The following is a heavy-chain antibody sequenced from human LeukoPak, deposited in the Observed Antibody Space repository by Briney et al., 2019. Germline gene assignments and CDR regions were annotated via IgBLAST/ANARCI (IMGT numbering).Heavy chain of an antibody. CDR1: GFTFDSYA. V-gene: IGHV3-23*01. J-gene: IGHJ4*02. D-gene: IGHD3-22*01. CDR2: ISGTRGRT. CDR3: ARDYYYDSSGYFPGY. Sequence: PGGSLRLSCTASGFTFDSYAMNWVRQAPGKGLEWVSGISGTRGRTYYADSVKGRFTISRDDSKSTLYLQMNSLRAEDTAVYYCARDYYYDSSGYFPGYWGQGTLVTVSS.